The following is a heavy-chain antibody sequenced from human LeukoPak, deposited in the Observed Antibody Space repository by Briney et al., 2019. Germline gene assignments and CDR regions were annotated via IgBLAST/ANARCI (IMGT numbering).Heavy chain of an antibody. D-gene: IGHD2-2*01. CDR2: INPSGGST. V-gene: IGHV1-46*01. J-gene: IGHJ5*02. CDR3: ARDLGYCSSTSCYGYNWFDP. Sequence: ASVKVSCKASGYTFTSYYMHWVRQAPGQGLEWMGIINPSGGSTSYAQKFQGRVTMTTDTSTSTAYTELRSLRSDDTAVYYCARDLGYCSSTSCYGYNWFDPWGQGTLVTVSS. CDR1: GYTFTSYY.